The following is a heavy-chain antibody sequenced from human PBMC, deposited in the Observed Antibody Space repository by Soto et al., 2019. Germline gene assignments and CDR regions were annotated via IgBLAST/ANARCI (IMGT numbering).Heavy chain of an antibody. CDR3: TGYSSGSPSTFDP. CDR1: GFTFSGSA. CDR2: IRSKANSYAT. D-gene: IGHD2-15*01. Sequence: GGSLRLSCAASGFTFSGSAMHWVRQASGKGLEWVGRIRSKANSYATAYAASVKGRFTISRDDSKNTAYLQMNSLKTEDTAVYYCTGYSSGSPSTFDPWGQGTLVTVSS. V-gene: IGHV3-73*01. J-gene: IGHJ5*02.